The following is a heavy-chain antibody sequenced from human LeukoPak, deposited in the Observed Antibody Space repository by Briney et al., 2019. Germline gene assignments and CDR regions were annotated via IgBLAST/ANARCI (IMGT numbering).Heavy chain of an antibody. CDR3: LLQMTYGELSDPDF. J-gene: IGHJ4*02. D-gene: IGHD3-16*02. V-gene: IGHV3-21*01. CDR2: SGTRSGAK. CDR1: GFTLSSLA. Sequence: GGSLRLSCAASGFTLSSLAMHWVRQAPGKGLEWVSSSGTRSGAKYYADSVMGRFTISRDSAMNSVSLQINSLRAEDTAVYYCLLQMTYGELSDPDFRGQGTLVTVSS.